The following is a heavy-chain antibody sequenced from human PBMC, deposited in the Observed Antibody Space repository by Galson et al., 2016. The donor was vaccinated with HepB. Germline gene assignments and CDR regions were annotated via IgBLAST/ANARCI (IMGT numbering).Heavy chain of an antibody. CDR2: INPSAATT. J-gene: IGHJ4*02. V-gene: IGHV1-46*02. CDR1: GYNFNNWD. D-gene: IGHD3-9*01. Sequence: SVKVSCKASGYNFNNWDMNWVRQAPGQGLEWMGIINPSAATTTYAQKFQGRVTMTRDTSTSTVYMELSSLRSEDTAVYYCARDRPTSYYDILTGYLHWGQGTLVTVSS. CDR3: ARDRPTSYYDILTGYLH.